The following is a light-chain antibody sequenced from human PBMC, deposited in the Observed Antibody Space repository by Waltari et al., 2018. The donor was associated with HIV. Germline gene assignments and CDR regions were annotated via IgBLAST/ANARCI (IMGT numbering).Light chain of an antibody. J-gene: IGLJ3*02. V-gene: IGLV6-57*01. CDR1: SGSIASNF. CDR3: QSYDSSNQWV. CDR2: EDN. Sequence: NFMLAQPHSVSGSPGKTVPMSCTRSSGSIASNFVQWYRQRPDSSPTIVIYEDNQRPSGVPDRFSGSIDSSSNSASLTSSGLKTEDEADYYCQSYDSSNQWVFGGGTKLTVL.